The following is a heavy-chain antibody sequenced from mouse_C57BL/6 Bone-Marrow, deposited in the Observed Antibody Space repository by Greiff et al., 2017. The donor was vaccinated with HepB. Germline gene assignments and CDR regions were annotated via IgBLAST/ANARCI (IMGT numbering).Heavy chain of an antibody. CDR2: IYPGSGNT. CDR3: ASHYYGSSFYWYFDV. CDR1: GYTFTDYY. Sequence: QVQLKQSGAELVRPGASVKLSCKASGYTFTDYYINWVKQRPGQGLEWIARIYPGSGNTYYNEKFKGKATLTAEKSSSTAYMQLSSLTSEDSAVYFCASHYYGSSFYWYFDVWGTGTTVTVSS. D-gene: IGHD1-1*01. J-gene: IGHJ1*03. V-gene: IGHV1-76*01.